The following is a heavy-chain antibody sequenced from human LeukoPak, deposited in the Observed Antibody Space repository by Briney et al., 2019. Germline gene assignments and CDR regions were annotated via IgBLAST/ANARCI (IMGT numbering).Heavy chain of an antibody. CDR3: AKGQGGNYHFDY. CDR2: IWYDGSNK. D-gene: IGHD1-26*01. V-gene: IGHV3-33*06. Sequence: GRSLRLSCAASGFTFSSYGMHWVRQAPGKGLEWVAVIWYDGSNKYYADSVKGRFTISRDNSKNTLYLQMNSLRAEDTAVYYCAKGQGGNYHFDYWGQGTLVTVSS. CDR1: GFTFSSYG. J-gene: IGHJ4*02.